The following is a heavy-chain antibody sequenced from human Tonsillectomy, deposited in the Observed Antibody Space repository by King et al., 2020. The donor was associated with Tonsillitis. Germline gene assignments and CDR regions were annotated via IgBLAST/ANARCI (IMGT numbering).Heavy chain of an antibody. CDR1: GFTFGDYA. J-gene: IGHJ4*02. Sequence: VQLVESGGGLVQPGRSLRLSCTASGFTFGDYAVRWFRQAPGKGLEWVGFILSKAYGGTTDYAASVKGRISISRDDSKSIAYLQMNGLKTEDTAVYYCTIIYGGYLFDYWGQGTLVTVSS. D-gene: IGHD4-23*01. CDR2: ILSKAYGGTT. CDR3: TIIYGGYLFDY. V-gene: IGHV3-49*03.